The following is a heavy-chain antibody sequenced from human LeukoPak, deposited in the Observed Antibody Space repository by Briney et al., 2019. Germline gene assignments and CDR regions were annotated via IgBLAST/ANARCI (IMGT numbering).Heavy chain of an antibody. CDR2: IYTSGSTSGST. Sequence: SETLSLTCTVSGYSISSGYYWGRIRQPPGKGLEWIGRIYTSGSTSGSTNYNPSLKSRVTISVDTSKNQFSLKLSSVTAADTAVYYCARDPPSHDPDAFDIWGQGTMVTVSS. CDR3: ARDPPSHDPDAFDI. J-gene: IGHJ3*02. V-gene: IGHV4-38-2*02. D-gene: IGHD3-16*01. CDR1: GYSISSGYY.